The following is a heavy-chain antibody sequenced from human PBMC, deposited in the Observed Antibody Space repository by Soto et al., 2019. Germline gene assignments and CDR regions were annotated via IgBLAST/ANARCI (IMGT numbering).Heavy chain of an antibody. CDR1: GFSLSNARMG. Sequence: QVTLKESGPVLVKPTETLTLTCTVSGFSLSNARMGVSWIRQPPGKALEWLAHIFSNDEKSYSTSLKSRLTISQDTSKSQVVLTMTNMDPVDTATYYCARIRKYGDYPYYYYGLDVWGQGTPVTVSS. CDR2: IFSNDEK. D-gene: IGHD4-17*01. CDR3: ARIRKYGDYPYYYYGLDV. V-gene: IGHV2-26*01. J-gene: IGHJ6*02.